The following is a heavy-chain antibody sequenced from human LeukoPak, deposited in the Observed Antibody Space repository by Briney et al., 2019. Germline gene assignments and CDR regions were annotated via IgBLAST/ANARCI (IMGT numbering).Heavy chain of an antibody. CDR2: ISFSGSDT. V-gene: IGHV3-23*01. J-gene: IGHJ4*02. CDR1: GFTFRNYA. CDR3: AKGGSIGSYFVAFDY. D-gene: IGHD1-26*01. Sequence: GGSLRLSCAASGFTFRNYAMSWVRQAPGKGLEWVSAISFSGSDTYYADSVKGRFTISRDNSKNTLYLQMNSLRADDTAVYYCAKGGSIGSYFVAFDYWGQGTLVTLSS.